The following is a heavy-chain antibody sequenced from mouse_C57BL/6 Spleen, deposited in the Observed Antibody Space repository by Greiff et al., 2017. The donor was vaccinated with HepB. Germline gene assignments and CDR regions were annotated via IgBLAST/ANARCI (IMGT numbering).Heavy chain of an antibody. CDR3: AGSDDYDALYYFDY. J-gene: IGHJ2*01. CDR1: GYTFTSYW. D-gene: IGHD2-4*01. CDR2: IDPSDSYT. V-gene: IGHV1-50*01. Sequence: QVQLQQPGAELVKPGASVKLSCKASGYTFTSYWMQWVKQRPGQGLEWIGEIDPSDSYTNYNQKFKGKATLTVDTSSSTAYMQLSSLTSEDSAVYYCAGSDDYDALYYFDYWGQGTTLTVSS.